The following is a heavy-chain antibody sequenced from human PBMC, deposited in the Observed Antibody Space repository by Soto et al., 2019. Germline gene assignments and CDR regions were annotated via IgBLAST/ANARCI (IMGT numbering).Heavy chain of an antibody. Sequence: GGSLRLSCAASGFIFSNFAMTWVRQAPGKGLEWVSAISDSGGRTFYADSVKGRFTISRDNSKNTLYLQISSLRAEDTAIYYCAKDLSPTTNTWYGGIDYWGQGTLVTVSS. D-gene: IGHD1-26*01. CDR2: ISDSGGRT. J-gene: IGHJ4*02. V-gene: IGHV3-23*01. CDR3: AKDLSPTTNTWYGGIDY. CDR1: GFIFSNFA.